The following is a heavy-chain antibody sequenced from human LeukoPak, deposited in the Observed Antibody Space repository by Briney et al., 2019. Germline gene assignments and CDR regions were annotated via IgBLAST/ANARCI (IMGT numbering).Heavy chain of an antibody. CDR1: GGSISSYY. CDR2: ISGSGGST. D-gene: IGHD1-26*01. Sequence: ETLSLTCTVSGGSISSYYWSWVRQAPGKGLEWVSAISGSGGSTYYADSVKGRFTISRDNSKNTLYLQMNSLRAEDTAVYYCAKQVPGSANYFDYWGQGTLVTVSS. CDR3: AKQVPGSANYFDY. V-gene: IGHV3-23*01. J-gene: IGHJ4*02.